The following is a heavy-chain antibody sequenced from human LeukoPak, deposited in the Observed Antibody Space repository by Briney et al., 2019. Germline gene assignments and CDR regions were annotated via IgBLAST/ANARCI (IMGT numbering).Heavy chain of an antibody. CDR1: GYTFNSYA. CDR3: ARVGDNGYSYGPLYYYYGMDV. D-gene: IGHD5-18*01. CDR2: ISTNTGNP. Sequence: ASVKVSCKASGYTFNSYAMNWVRQAPGQGLEWMGWISTNTGNPTYAQGFTRRFVFSLDTSVSTAYLQIRSLKTEDTAVYYCARVGDNGYSYGPLYYYYGMDVWGQGTTVTVSS. J-gene: IGHJ6*02. V-gene: IGHV7-4-1*01.